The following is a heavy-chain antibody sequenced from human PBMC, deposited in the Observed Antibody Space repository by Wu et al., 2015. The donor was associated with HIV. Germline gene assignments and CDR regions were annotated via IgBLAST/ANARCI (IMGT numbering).Heavy chain of an antibody. D-gene: IGHD4-17*01. CDR3: AESDGDHAAFDI. CDR2: IIPLFGTA. CDR1: GGTFSRYA. V-gene: IGHV1-69*13. J-gene: IGHJ3*02. Sequence: QVQLVQSGAEVKKPGSSVKVSCKASGGTFSRYAINWVRQAPGQGLEWMGRIIPLFGTANYAQKFQGRVTLTADESTSTAYMELSSLRSEDTAVYYCAESDGDHAAFDIWGQGTMVTVSS.